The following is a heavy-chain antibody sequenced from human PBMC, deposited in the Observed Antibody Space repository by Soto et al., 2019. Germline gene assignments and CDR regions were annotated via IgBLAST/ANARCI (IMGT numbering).Heavy chain of an antibody. J-gene: IGHJ4*02. Sequence: QLHLQESGSGLLKPSQTLSLTCAVSGCSISSGGYSWSWIRQPPGKGLEWIGYIYNSGITYYKPSLKSRVTISVDRSKKQFSLKMTSVTAADTAVNYCAMEQVVAAQHWGQGTLVTVSS. CDR2: IYNSGIT. CDR1: GCSISSGGYS. V-gene: IGHV4-30-2*01. CDR3: AMEQVVAAQH. D-gene: IGHD2-15*01.